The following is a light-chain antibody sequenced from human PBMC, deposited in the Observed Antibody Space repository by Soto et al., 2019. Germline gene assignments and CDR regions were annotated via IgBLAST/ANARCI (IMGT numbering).Light chain of an antibody. CDR2: TNN. CDR3: VAWDDSLNGYV. J-gene: IGLJ1*01. CDR1: SSNIGSNT. V-gene: IGLV1-44*01. Sequence: QSVLTQPPSASGTPGQRVTISCSGSSSNIGSNTVNWYQHLPGTAPKLLIYTNNQRPSGVPDRFSGSKSGTSASLAISGLQSGDGADYYCVAWDDSLNGYVFGPGTKVTVL.